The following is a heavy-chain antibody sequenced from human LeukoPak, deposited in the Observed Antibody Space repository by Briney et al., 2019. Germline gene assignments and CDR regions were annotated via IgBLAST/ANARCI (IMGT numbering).Heavy chain of an antibody. CDR3: ARTLDGYSGSYPGAFDI. J-gene: IGHJ3*02. CDR2: ISYDRSNK. V-gene: IGHV3-30*04. D-gene: IGHD1-26*01. CDR1: GFTFSSYA. Sequence: GGSLRLSCAASGFTFSSYAMHWVRQAPGKGLEWVAVISYDRSNKYYADSVKGRFTISRDNSKNTLYLQMNSLRAEDTALYHCARTLDGYSGSYPGAFDIWGQGTMVTVSS.